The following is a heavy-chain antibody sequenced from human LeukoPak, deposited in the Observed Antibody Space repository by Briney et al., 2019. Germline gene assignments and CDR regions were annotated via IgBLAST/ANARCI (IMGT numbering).Heavy chain of an antibody. CDR1: GFTFTDAW. CDR3: TTSGYSYDYSLDY. V-gene: IGHV3-15*01. J-gene: IGHJ4*02. Sequence: GGSLRLSCAASGFTFTDAWISWVRKAPGQGLELVGRIKSKVDGGKTDYAAPVKGRFTISRDDSENTLYLQMNSLKTEDTAVYSCTTSGYSYDYSLDYWGQGTLVTVSS. CDR2: IKSKVDGGKT. D-gene: IGHD5-18*01.